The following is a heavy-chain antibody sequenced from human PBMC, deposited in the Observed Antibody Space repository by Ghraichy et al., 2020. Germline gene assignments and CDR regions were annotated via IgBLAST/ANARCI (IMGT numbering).Heavy chain of an antibody. D-gene: IGHD6-19*01. J-gene: IGHJ5*02. CDR3: ARSYSSGWSTNWFDP. CDR1: GGSISNYY. CDR2: IYYSGST. V-gene: IGHV4-59*01. Sequence: SETLSLTCTVSGGSISNYYWSWIRQPPGKGLEWIGYIYYSGSTNYNPSLESRVTISVDTSKNHFSLKLSSVTAADTAVYYCARSYSSGWSTNWFDPWGQGTLVTVSS.